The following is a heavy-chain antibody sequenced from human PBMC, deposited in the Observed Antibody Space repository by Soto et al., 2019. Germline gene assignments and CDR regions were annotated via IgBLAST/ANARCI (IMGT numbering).Heavy chain of an antibody. Sequence: GGSLRLSCAASGFTFSSYAMSWVRQAPGKGLEWVSAISGSGGSTYYADSVKGRFTISRDNSKNTLYLQMNSLRAEDTAVYYCAAQGLYCSGGSCFPDALYYYYGMDVWGQGTTVTVSS. CDR2: ISGSGGST. CDR1: GFTFSSYA. V-gene: IGHV3-23*01. J-gene: IGHJ6*02. D-gene: IGHD2-15*01. CDR3: AAQGLYCSGGSCFPDALYYYYGMDV.